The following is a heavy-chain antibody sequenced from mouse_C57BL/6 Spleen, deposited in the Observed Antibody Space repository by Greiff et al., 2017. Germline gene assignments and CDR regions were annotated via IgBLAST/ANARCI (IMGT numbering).Heavy chain of an antibody. CDR3: ARFYYKGDYAMDY. D-gene: IGHD2-1*01. V-gene: IGHV1-55*01. Sequence: QVQLQQPGAELVKPGASVKMSCKASGYTFTSYWITWVKQRPGQGLEWIGDIYPGSGSTNYNEKFKSKATLTVDTSSSTAYMQLSSLTSEDSAVYYCARFYYKGDYAMDYWGQGTSVTVSS. CDR2: IYPGSGST. J-gene: IGHJ4*01. CDR1: GYTFTSYW.